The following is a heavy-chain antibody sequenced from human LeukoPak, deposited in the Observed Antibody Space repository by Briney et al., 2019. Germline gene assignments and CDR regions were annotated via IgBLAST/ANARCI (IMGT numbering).Heavy chain of an antibody. CDR3: AREVSEGFDF. CDR1: GFTFSGYS. CDR2: FGTRSTSI. Sequence: GGSLRLSCTAPGFTFSGYSMSWIRQAPGKGLEWVSSFGTRSTSIYHAGSVKGRFAISRDNAKNSLYLQMNSLRAEDTAVYYCAREVSEGFDFWGQGTLVTVSS. V-gene: IGHV3-21*01. J-gene: IGHJ4*02. D-gene: IGHD3-22*01.